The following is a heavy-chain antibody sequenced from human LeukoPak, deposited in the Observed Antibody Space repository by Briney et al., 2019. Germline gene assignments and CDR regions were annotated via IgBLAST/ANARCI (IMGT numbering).Heavy chain of an antibody. CDR3: ARAKYGGNLFSWFDP. CDR1: GGTFSSYA. CDR2: IIPIFGTA. D-gene: IGHD4/OR15-4a*01. V-gene: IGHV1-69*05. J-gene: IGHJ5*02. Sequence: SVKVSCKASGGTFSSYAISWVRQAPGQGLEWMGRIIPIFGTANYAQKFQGRVTITTDESTSTAYMELSSLRSEDTAVYYCARAKYGGNLFSWFDPWGQGTLVTVSS.